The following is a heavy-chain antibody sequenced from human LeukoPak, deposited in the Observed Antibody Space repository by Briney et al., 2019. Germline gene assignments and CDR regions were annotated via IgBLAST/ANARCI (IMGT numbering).Heavy chain of an antibody. D-gene: IGHD6-13*01. CDR2: IYNRGST. V-gene: IGHV4-39*01. Sequence: SEALSVTRMLSVGSLSRGTYYWGWIRQPAGKGLEWLGYIYNRGSTYYNPSLKNRVTISVDTSKTQFSLKLRSVTAADRAVYYCARPAYSSNLGWFDPWGQGTLVTVSS. CDR3: ARPAYSSNLGWFDP. CDR1: VGSLSRGTYY. J-gene: IGHJ5*02.